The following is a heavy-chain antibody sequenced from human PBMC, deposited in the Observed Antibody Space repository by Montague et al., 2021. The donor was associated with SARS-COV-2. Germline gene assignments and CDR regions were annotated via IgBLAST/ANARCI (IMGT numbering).Heavy chain of an antibody. CDR1: GFTFSSYA. CDR2: ISGSGGST. Sequence: RPSCAASGFTFSSYAMSWVRQAPGKGLEWVSAISGSGGSTYYADSVKGRFTISRDNSKNTLYLQMNSLRAEDTAVYYCAKDLEYCSGGSCYSPYYFDYWGQGTLVTVSS. CDR3: AKDLEYCSGGSCYSPYYFDY. J-gene: IGHJ4*02. V-gene: IGHV3-23*01. D-gene: IGHD2-15*01.